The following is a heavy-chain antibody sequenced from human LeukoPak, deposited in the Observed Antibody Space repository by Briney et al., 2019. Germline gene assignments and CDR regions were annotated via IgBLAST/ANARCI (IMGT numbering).Heavy chain of an antibody. CDR3: ARENSIPDAFDI. J-gene: IGHJ3*02. CDR2: IYSGGST. Sequence: GGSLRLSCAASGFTVSSNYMSWVRQAPGKGLEWVSVIYSGGSTYYADSVKGRFTISRDNSKNTLYLQMNSLRAEDTAVYYCARENSIPDAFDIWGQGTMVTVSS. V-gene: IGHV3-53*01. D-gene: IGHD2/OR15-2a*01. CDR1: GFTVSSNY.